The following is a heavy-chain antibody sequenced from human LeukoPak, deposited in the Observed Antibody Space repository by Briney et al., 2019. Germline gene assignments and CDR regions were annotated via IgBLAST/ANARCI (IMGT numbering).Heavy chain of an antibody. CDR3: ARGHSYGFVGSRRPKSAHYYYYMDV. Sequence: PSETLSLTCAVYGGSFSGYYWSWIRQPPGKGLEWIGEINHSGSTNYNPSLTSRVTISVDTSKNQCSLKLSSVTAADTAVYSCARGHSYGFVGSRRPKSAHYYYYMDVWGKGTTVTVSS. CDR2: INHSGST. D-gene: IGHD5-18*01. CDR1: GGSFSGYY. V-gene: IGHV4-34*01. J-gene: IGHJ6*03.